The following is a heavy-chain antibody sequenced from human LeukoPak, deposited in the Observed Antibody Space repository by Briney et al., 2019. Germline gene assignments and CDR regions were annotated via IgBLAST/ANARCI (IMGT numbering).Heavy chain of an antibody. CDR2: IYTSGST. J-gene: IGHJ3*02. Sequence: PSETLSLTCTVSGGSISSYYWSWIRQPAGKGLEWIGRIYTSGSTNYNPSLKSRVTISVDTSKNQFSLKLSSVTAADTAVYYCASPHSGSYYNDAFDIWGQETMVTVSS. CDR3: ASPHSGSYYNDAFDI. D-gene: IGHD3-10*01. CDR1: GGSISSYY. V-gene: IGHV4-4*07.